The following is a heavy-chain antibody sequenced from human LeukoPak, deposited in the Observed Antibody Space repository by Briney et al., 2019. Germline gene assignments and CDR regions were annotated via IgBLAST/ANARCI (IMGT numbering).Heavy chain of an antibody. CDR2: IWYDGSNK. CDR3: ARGGQYYYYGMDV. J-gene: IGHJ6*02. V-gene: IGHV3-33*01. Sequence: PGGSRRLSCAASGFTFSSYGMHWVRQAPGKGLEWVAVIWYDGSNKYYADSVKGRFTISRDNSKNTLYLQMNSLRAEDTAVYYCARGGQYYYYGMDVWGQGTTVTVSS. CDR1: GFTFSSYG.